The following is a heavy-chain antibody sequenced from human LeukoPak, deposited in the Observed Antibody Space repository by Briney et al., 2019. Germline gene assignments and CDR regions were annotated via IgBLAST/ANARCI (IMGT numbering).Heavy chain of an antibody. D-gene: IGHD6-19*01. CDR3: ARGRHSSGLPSFDY. CDR1: GYTFTSYG. V-gene: IGHV1-18*01. J-gene: IGHJ4*02. CDR2: INPYNGNT. Sequence: ASVKVSCKASGYTFTSYGISWVRQAPGQGLEWMGWINPYNGNTNYAQKLQGRVTMTTDTSTSTAYMELRSLRSDDTAMYYCARGRHSSGLPSFDYWGQGNLVTVSS.